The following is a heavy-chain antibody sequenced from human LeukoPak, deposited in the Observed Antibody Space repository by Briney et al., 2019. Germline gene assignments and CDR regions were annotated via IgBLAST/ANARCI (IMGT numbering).Heavy chain of an antibody. CDR3: ARDPYNGDYGDFYYYYMDV. D-gene: IGHD3-16*01. Sequence: PGGSLRLSCAASGFTFSDYYMSWIRQAPGKGLEGVSSITSTSSYTFYADSVKGRFTISRDNAKNSLYLHLNSLRDEDTAIYYCARDPYNGDYGDFYYYYMDVWGKGTTVTISS. V-gene: IGHV3-11*06. J-gene: IGHJ6*03. CDR2: ITSTSSYT. CDR1: GFTFSDYY.